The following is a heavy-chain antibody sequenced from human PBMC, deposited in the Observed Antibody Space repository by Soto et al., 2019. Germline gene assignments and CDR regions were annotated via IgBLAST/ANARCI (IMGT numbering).Heavy chain of an antibody. D-gene: IGHD6-19*01. CDR2: ISGSGGST. CDR3: AKSRRVDSSGWYEEYYFDY. V-gene: IGHV3-23*01. CDR1: GFTFSSYP. Sequence: PGGSLRLSCAASGFTFSSYPMSWVRQAPGKGLEWVSAISGSGGSTYYADSVKGRFTISRDNSKNTLYLQMNSLRAEDTAVYYCAKSRRVDSSGWYEEYYFDYWGQGTLVTVSS. J-gene: IGHJ4*02.